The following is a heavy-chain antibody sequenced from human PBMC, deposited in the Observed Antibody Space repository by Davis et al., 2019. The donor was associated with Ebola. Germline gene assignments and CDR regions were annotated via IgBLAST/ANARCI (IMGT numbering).Heavy chain of an antibody. Sequence: PGGSLRLSCAASGFTFSSYSMNWVRQAPGKGLEWVSYISSSSSTIYYADSVKGRFTISRDNSKNTLYLQMSSLRAEDTAVYYCVSGYVGYWGQGTLVTVSS. V-gene: IGHV3-48*01. J-gene: IGHJ4*02. D-gene: IGHD5-12*01. CDR3: VSGYVGY. CDR2: ISSSSSTI. CDR1: GFTFSSYS.